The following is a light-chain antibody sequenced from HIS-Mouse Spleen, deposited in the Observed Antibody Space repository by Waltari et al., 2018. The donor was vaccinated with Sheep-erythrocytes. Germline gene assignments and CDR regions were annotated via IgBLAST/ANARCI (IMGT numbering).Light chain of an antibody. J-gene: IGLJ2*01. Sequence: SYELTQPPSVSVSPGQTASITCSGAKLGDKYACWYQQKPGQSPVLVIYQVSKRPSGIPVRFSGSSSGNTATLTLSGTQAMDEADYYCQAWDSSTAVVGGGTKLTVL. CDR2: QVS. CDR3: QAWDSSTAV. CDR1: KLGDKY. V-gene: IGLV3-1*01.